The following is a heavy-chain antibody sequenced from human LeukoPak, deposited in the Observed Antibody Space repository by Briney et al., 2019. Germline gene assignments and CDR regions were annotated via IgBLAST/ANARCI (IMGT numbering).Heavy chain of an antibody. CDR2: ISGSGGST. CDR3: AKDHPRCEAVDI. V-gene: IGHV3-23*01. CDR1: GFTFSSYG. D-gene: IGHD4-17*01. J-gene: IGHJ3*02. Sequence: GGSLRLSCATSGFTFSSYGMSWVRQAPGKGLEWVSAISGSGGSTYYADSVKGRFTISRDNSKNTLYLQMNSLRAEDTAVYYCAKDHPRCEAVDIWGQGTIVTVSS.